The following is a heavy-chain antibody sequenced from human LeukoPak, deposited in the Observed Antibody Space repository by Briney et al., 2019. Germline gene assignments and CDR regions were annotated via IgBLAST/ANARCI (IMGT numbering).Heavy chain of an antibody. Sequence: GGSLRLSCAASGFTFSTYAMHWVRQAPGKGLEWVAVISYDGSNKYYADSVKGRFTISRDNSKNTLYLQMNSLRAEDTAVYYCARDILGGDSHYFDYWGQGTLVTVSS. CDR1: GFTFSTYA. CDR3: ARDILGGDSHYFDY. D-gene: IGHD4-17*01. J-gene: IGHJ4*02. V-gene: IGHV3-30-3*01. CDR2: ISYDGSNK.